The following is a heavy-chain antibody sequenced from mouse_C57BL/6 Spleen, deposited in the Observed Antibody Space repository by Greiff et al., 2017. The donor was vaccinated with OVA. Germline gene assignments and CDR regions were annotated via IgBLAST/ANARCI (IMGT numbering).Heavy chain of an antibody. Sequence: SGPELVKPGASVKISCKASGYAFSSSWMNWVKQRPGKGLEWIGRIYPGDGDTNYNGKFKGKATLTADKSSSTAYMQLSSLTSEDSAVYFCARSNDGYAFAYWGQGTLVTVSA. D-gene: IGHD2-2*01. CDR3: ARSNDGYAFAY. CDR2: IYPGDGDT. V-gene: IGHV1-82*01. CDR1: GYAFSSSW. J-gene: IGHJ3*01.